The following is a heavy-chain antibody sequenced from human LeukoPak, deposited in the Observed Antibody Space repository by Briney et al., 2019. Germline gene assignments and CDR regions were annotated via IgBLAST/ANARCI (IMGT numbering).Heavy chain of an antibody. Sequence: GGSLRLSCAASGFTFSSYGMHWVRQAPGKGLEGVAFIRYGGSNKYYADSVKGRFTISRDNSKNTLYLQMNSLRAEDTAVYYCAKAYYDILTGPDYWGQGTLVTVSS. J-gene: IGHJ4*02. CDR1: GFTFSSYG. V-gene: IGHV3-30*02. D-gene: IGHD3-9*01. CDR2: IRYGGSNK. CDR3: AKAYYDILTGPDY.